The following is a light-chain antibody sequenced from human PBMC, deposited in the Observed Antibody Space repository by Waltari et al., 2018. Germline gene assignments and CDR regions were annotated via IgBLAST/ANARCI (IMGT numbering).Light chain of an antibody. J-gene: IGKJ1*01. CDR2: GAS. CDR3: QHYVRLPVT. CDR1: QSVGRT. Sequence: SCRTSQSVGRTLAWYQQKPGQAPRLLIYGASLSATGIPDRFSGSGSGTDFSLTISRLEPEDFAVYYCQHYVRLPVTFGQGTKVEIK. V-gene: IGKV3-20*01.